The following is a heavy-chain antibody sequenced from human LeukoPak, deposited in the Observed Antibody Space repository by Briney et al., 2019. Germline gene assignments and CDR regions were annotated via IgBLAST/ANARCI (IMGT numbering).Heavy chain of an antibody. V-gene: IGHV1-69*04. D-gene: IGHD2-2*01. CDR3: AREWIIVVVPAAPRGDSCGMDV. CDR1: GYTFTSYG. Sequence: SVKVSCKASGYTFTSYGISWVRQAPGQGLEWMGRIIPILGIANYAQKFQGRVTITADKSTSTAYMELSSLRSEDTAVYYCAREWIIVVVPAAPRGDSCGMDVWGQGTTVTVSS. J-gene: IGHJ6*02. CDR2: IIPILGIA.